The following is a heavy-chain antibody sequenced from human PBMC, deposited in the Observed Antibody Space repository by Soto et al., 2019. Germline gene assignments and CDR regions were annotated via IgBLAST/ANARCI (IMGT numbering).Heavy chain of an antibody. D-gene: IGHD5-12*01. CDR1: GYTFTSYG. V-gene: IGHV1-18*01. CDR3: ARVQRGYRGYHHTELAY. Sequence: GASVKVSCKASGYTFTSYGISWVRQAPGQGLEWMGWISAYNGNTNYAQKLQGRVTMTTDTSTSTAYMELRSLRSDDTAVYYCARVQRGYRGYHHTELAYWGRGTLVTVSS. CDR2: ISAYNGNT. J-gene: IGHJ4*02.